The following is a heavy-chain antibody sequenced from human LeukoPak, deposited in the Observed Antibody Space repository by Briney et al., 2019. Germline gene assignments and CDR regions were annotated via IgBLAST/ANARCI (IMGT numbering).Heavy chain of an antibody. D-gene: IGHD6-19*01. CDR3: ARGWVAGTDFDY. J-gene: IGHJ4*02. Sequence: PSETLSLTCAVYGGSFSGYYWSWIRQPPGKGLEWIGEINHSGSTNYNPSLKSRVTISVDTSKNQFSLKLSSVTAADTAVYYCARGWVAGTDFDYWGQGTLVTVSS. CDR1: GGSFSGYY. CDR2: INHSGST. V-gene: IGHV4-34*01.